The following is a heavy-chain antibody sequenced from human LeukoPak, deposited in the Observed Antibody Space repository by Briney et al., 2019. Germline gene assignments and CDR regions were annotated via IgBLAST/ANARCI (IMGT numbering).Heavy chain of an antibody. CDR3: ARRSGSYFYFDY. V-gene: IGHV3-7*05. CDR2: IKQDGSVK. J-gene: IGHJ4*02. D-gene: IGHD1-26*01. Sequence: PGGSLRLSCAASGFTFTSYGMHWVRQAPGKGLEWVANIKQDGSVKYYVDSVKGRFTISRDNAKNSLYLQMNSLKTEDTAVYYCARRSGSYFYFDYWGQGTLVTVSS. CDR1: GFTFTSYG.